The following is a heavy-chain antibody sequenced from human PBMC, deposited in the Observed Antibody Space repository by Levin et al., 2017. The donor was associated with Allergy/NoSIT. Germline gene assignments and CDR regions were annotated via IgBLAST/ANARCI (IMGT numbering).Heavy chain of an antibody. CDR3: ARTGYCSGGTCLFFDY. Sequence: TASETLSLTCSVSGGSISSSGYYWGWIRQPPGKGLEWIGSIYYSGSTYYNPSLKSRVTISVDTSKTQFSLKLRSVTAADTAVYYCARTGYCSGGTCLFFDYWGQGTLVTVSS. CDR1: GGSISSSGYY. J-gene: IGHJ4*02. D-gene: IGHD2-15*01. V-gene: IGHV4-39*07. CDR2: IYYSGST.